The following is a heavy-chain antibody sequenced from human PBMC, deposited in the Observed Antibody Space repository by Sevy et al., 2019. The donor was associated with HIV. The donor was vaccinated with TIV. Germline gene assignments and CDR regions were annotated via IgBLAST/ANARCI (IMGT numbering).Heavy chain of an antibody. Sequence: SETLSLTCTVYGGSISSGDYYWSWIRQPPGKGLEWIGYIYYSGSTYYNPSLKSRVTISVDTSKNQFSLKLSSVTAADTAVYYCARGDIVVVVAAVGAFDIWGQGTMVTVSS. V-gene: IGHV4-30-4*01. CDR3: ARGDIVVVVAAVGAFDI. D-gene: IGHD2-15*01. J-gene: IGHJ3*02. CDR1: GGSISSGDYY. CDR2: IYYSGST.